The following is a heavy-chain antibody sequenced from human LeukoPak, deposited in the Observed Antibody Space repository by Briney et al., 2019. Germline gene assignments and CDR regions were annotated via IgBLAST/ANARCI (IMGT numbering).Heavy chain of an antibody. CDR1: GYTFTGYY. CDR3: ARAMITFGGVIVINSQYYFDY. D-gene: IGHD3-16*02. V-gene: IGHV1-2*02. CDR2: INPNSGGT. Sequence: ASVKVSCKASGYTFTGYYMHWVRQAPGQGLEWMGWINPNSGGTNYAQKFQGRVTMTRDTSISTAYMELSRLRSDDTAVYYCARAMITFGGVIVINSQYYFDYWGQGTPVTVSS. J-gene: IGHJ4*02.